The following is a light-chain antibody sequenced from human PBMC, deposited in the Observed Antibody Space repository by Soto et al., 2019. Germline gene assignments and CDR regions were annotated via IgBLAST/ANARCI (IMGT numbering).Light chain of an antibody. CDR1: SSDVGAYNY. J-gene: IGLJ1*01. Sequence: QSALTQPASVSGSPGQSITISCTGTSSDVGAYNYVSWYQQHPGKGPKLMIYDVSNRPSGASDRFSGSKSGDTASLTISGLQAEDEAEYYCSSYTSSNSYVFGTGTKVTVL. V-gene: IGLV2-14*01. CDR3: SSYTSSNSYV. CDR2: DVS.